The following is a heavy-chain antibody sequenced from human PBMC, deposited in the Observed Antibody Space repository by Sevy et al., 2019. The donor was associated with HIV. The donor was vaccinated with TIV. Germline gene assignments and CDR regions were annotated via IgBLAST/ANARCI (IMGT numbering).Heavy chain of an antibody. CDR3: AKDLAQGGTLNFYYYGMDF. CDR1: GFNFNDYA. V-gene: IGHV3-9*01. Sequence: GGSLRLSCIASGFNFNDYAMHWVRQVPGKGLEWVSGINWFCTIIGYGDSVKGRFTISRDNARKSVYLEMNSLSPEDTALYYCAKDLAQGGTLNFYYYGMDFWGQGTTVTVSS. J-gene: IGHJ6*02. CDR2: INWFCTII. D-gene: IGHD3-16*01.